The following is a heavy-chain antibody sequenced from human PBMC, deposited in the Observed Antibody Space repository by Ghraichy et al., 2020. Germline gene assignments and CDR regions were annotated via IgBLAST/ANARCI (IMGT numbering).Heavy chain of an antibody. D-gene: IGHD1-26*01. CDR2: IYYSGST. V-gene: IGHV4-39*01. Sequence: SETLSLTCTVSGGSISSSSYYWGWNRQPPGKGLEWIGSIYYSGSTYYNPSLKSRVTISVDTSKNQFSLKLSSVTAADTAVYYCARLNIVGATTNDYWGQGTLVTVSS. J-gene: IGHJ4*02. CDR1: GGSISSSSYY. CDR3: ARLNIVGATTNDY.